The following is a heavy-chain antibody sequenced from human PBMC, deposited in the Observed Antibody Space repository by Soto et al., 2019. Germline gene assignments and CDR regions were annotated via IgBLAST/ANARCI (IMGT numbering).Heavy chain of an antibody. CDR2: ISSSSSTI. CDR1: GFTFSSYS. D-gene: IGHD5-12*01. V-gene: IGHV3-48*02. CDR3: AREGSGYRGYDSGFLRYYGMDV. Sequence: PGGSLRLSCAASGFTFSSYSMNWVRQAPGKGLEWVSYISSSSSTIYYADSVKGRFTISRDNAKNSLYLQMNSLRDEDTAVYYCAREGSGYRGYDSGFLRYYGMDVWGQGTTVTVSS. J-gene: IGHJ6*02.